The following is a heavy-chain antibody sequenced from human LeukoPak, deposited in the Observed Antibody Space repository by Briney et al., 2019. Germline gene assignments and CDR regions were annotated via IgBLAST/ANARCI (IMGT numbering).Heavy chain of an antibody. Sequence: SETLSLTCTVSGGSISSYYWSWIRQPAGKGLEWIGRIYTSGSTNYNPSLKSRVIMSVDTSKNQFSLKLSSVTAADTAVYYCARDYEGYGDYDADPRSYYYYYMDVWGKGTTVTISS. J-gene: IGHJ6*03. D-gene: IGHD4-17*01. CDR1: GGSISSYY. CDR3: ARDYEGYGDYDADPRSYYYYYMDV. CDR2: IYTSGST. V-gene: IGHV4-4*07.